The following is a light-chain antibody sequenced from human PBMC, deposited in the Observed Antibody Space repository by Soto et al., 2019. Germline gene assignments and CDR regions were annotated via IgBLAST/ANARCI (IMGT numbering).Light chain of an antibody. CDR3: RSYEGSSNV. Sequence: PALTQPASGSQSRGQSEAISFTGTSSDVGRYNYVSWYQQHPGKAPKLMIYEVNKRRSGVRDRFSGSKSAQTASVPVFGLQGEDEADSYCRSYEGSSNVFGTGTKVTV. CDR2: EVN. J-gene: IGLJ1*01. CDR1: SSDVGRYNY. V-gene: IGLV2-8*01.